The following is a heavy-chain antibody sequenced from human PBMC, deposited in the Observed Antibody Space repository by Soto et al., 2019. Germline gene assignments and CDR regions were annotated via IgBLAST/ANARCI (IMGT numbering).Heavy chain of an antibody. CDR1: GGSIYRSGYY. CDR3: GKVLVGATGHTDSDS. J-gene: IGHJ4*02. V-gene: IGHV4-39*01. Sequence: SETLSLTCTVSGGSIYRSGYYWGWIRKPPGRGLEWIGNIDYNGVTYSNPSLKSRVTISRDTSKNQFSLKLTSVTAADTALYYCGKVLVGATGHTDSDSWGPGTLVTVSS. CDR2: IDYNGVT. D-gene: IGHD2-15*01.